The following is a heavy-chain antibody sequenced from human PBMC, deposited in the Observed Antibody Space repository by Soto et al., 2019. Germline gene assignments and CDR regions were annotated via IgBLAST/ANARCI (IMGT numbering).Heavy chain of an antibody. D-gene: IGHD4-17*01. CDR3: ARSYGGMDV. CDR2: IWYDGSNK. CDR1: GFTFSSYG. J-gene: IGHJ6*02. Sequence: QVQLVESGGGVVHPGRSLRLSCAASGFTFSSYGMHWVRQAPGKGLEWVAVIWYDGSNKYYADSVKGRFTISRDNSKNTLYLQMNSLRAEDTAVYYCARSYGGMDVWGQGTTVTVSS. V-gene: IGHV3-33*01.